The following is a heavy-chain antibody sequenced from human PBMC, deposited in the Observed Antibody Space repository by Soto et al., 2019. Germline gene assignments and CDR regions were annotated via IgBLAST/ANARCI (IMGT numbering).Heavy chain of an antibody. V-gene: IGHV4-61*01. Sequence: SETLSLTCTVSGGSVSSGSYYWSWIRQPPGKGLEWIGYIYYSGSTNYNPSLKSRVTISVDTSKNQFSLKLSSVTAADTAVYYCPRAPSDGLELRGGCWFDPWGQGSLVTVSS. J-gene: IGHJ5*02. CDR1: GGSVSSGSYY. CDR2: IYYSGST. D-gene: IGHD1-7*01. CDR3: PRAPSDGLELRGGCWFDP.